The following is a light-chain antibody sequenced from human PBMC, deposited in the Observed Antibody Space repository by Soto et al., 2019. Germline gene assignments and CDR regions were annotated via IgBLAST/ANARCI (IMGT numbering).Light chain of an antibody. CDR1: SSDVGSYNL. J-gene: IGLJ2*01. Sequence: QSALTQPASVSGSPGQSITISCTGTSSDVGSYNLVSWYQQHPGKAPKLMIYEGSKRPSGVSNRFSGSKSGNTASLTISGLQADDEADYYCCSYAGSSIHVVFGGGTQLTVL. CDR3: CSYAGSSIHVV. CDR2: EGS. V-gene: IGLV2-23*01.